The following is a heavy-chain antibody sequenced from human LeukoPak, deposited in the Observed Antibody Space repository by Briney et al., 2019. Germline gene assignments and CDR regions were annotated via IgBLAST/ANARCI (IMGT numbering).Heavy chain of an antibody. CDR1: GFTFSSAW. V-gene: IGHV3-15*01. CDR2: IKSKTEGETT. CDR3: TTVPRKPSGYCGSGSCSLPDY. D-gene: IGHD2-15*01. J-gene: IGHJ4*02. Sequence: SGGSLRLSCAASGFTFSSAWMSWVRQAPGKGLEWVGRIKSKTEGETTDYAAPEKGRFTISRDDSKNTLYLRMNSLETEDTAVYYCTTVPRKPSGYCGSGSCSLPDYWGQGTLVTVSS.